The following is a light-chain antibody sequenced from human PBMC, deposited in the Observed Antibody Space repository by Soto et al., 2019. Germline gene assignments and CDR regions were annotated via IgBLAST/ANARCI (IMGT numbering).Light chain of an antibody. Sequence: QSALAQPASVSGSPGQSITVSCTGTSSDVGGYNSVSWYQQHPGKPPKLIIYEVSNRPSGVSDRFSGSKSGNTASLTISGLQAEDEADYYCSSYTSTSSYVFATGTK. J-gene: IGLJ1*01. V-gene: IGLV2-14*03. CDR2: EVS. CDR3: SSYTSTSSYV. CDR1: SSDVGGYNS.